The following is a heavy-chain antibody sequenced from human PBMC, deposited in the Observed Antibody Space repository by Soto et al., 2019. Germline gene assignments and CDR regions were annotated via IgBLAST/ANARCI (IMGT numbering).Heavy chain of an antibody. Sequence: VQLLESGGGLVQPGESLRLSCATSGFTFSKFAMSWVRQAPGKGLEWIALISISDVAHYAATVMGRFTISRDNSTHMVFLQINSPRLEQTPMYYCAKDLDSTTYFEDPGRWGQGTPVTVSS. CDR1: GFTFSKFA. J-gene: IGHJ4*02. V-gene: IGHV3-23*01. CDR2: ISISDVA. D-gene: IGHD3-22*01. CDR3: AKDLDSTTYFEDPGR.